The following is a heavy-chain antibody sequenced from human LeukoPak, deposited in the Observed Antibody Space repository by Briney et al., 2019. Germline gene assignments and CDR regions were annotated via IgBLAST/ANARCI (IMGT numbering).Heavy chain of an antibody. CDR3: ARASVGFDY. D-gene: IGHD2-15*01. CDR2: IYHSGST. Sequence: SQTLSLTCAVSGGSISSGGYSWSWIRQPPGKGLEWIGYIYHSGSTYYNPSLKSRVTISVDRSKNQFSLKLSSVTAADTAVYYCARASVGFDYWGQGTLVTVSS. CDR1: GGSISSGGYS. J-gene: IGHJ4*02. V-gene: IGHV4-30-2*01.